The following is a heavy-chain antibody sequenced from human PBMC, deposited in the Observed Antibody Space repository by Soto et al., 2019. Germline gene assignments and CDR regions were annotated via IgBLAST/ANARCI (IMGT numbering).Heavy chain of an antibody. CDR1: GYTFTSYA. CDR3: ARDRCTNGVCYAPSDY. D-gene: IGHD2-8*01. Sequence: GASVKVSCKASGYTFTSYAMNWVRQAPGQGLEWMGWINTNTGNPTYAQGFTGRFVFSLDTSVSTAYLQICSLKAEDTAVYYCARDRCTNGVCYAPSDYWGQGTLVTVSS. CDR2: INTNTGNP. V-gene: IGHV7-4-1*01. J-gene: IGHJ4*02.